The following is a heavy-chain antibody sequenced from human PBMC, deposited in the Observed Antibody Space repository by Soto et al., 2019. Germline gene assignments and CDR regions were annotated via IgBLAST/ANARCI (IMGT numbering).Heavy chain of an antibody. V-gene: IGHV1-46*01. CDR1: GYTFTSYY. CDR3: ARDPPPPDY. J-gene: IGHJ4*02. Sequence: ASVKVSCKASGYTFTSYYMHWVRQAPGQGLEWMGIINPSGDSTSYAQKLQGRVTMTTDTSTSTAYMELRSLRSDDTAVYYCARDPPPPDYWGQGTLVTVSS. CDR2: INPSGDST.